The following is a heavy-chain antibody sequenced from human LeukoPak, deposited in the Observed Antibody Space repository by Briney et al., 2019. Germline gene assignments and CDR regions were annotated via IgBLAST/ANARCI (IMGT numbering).Heavy chain of an antibody. CDR2: IYYSGST. D-gene: IGHD3-22*01. Sequence: PSETLSLTCTVSGGSISSGDYYWSWIRQPPGKGLEWIGYIYYSGSTYYNPSLKSRVTISVDTSKNQFSLKLSSVTAADTAVYYCARAQKTYYYDSSGSPDWAFDIWGQGTMVTVSS. CDR1: GGSISSGDYY. J-gene: IGHJ3*02. V-gene: IGHV4-30-4*01. CDR3: ARAQKTYYYDSSGSPDWAFDI.